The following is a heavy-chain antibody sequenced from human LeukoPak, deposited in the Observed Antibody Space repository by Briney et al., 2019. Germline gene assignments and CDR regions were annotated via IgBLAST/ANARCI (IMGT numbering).Heavy chain of an antibody. CDR2: VSATGYTT. J-gene: IGHJ3*02. D-gene: IGHD3-22*01. CDR1: GFTFSSYG. CDR3: AKTYYDSSGYYPDAFDI. Sequence: GGTLRLSCVASGFTFSSYGMSWVRQAPGKGLEWVSYVSATGYTTSYADSVKGRFTISRDNAKNTVFLQMNSLRAEDTAVYYCAKTYYDSSGYYPDAFDIWGQGTMVTVSS. V-gene: IGHV3-23*01.